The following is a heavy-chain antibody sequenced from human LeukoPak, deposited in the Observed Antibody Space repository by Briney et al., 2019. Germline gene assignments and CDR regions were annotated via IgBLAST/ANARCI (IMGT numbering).Heavy chain of an antibody. CDR2: ITAHNGNT. Sequence: GASVRVSCKASGNAFKTYEVSWVRQSPGQGLEWMGWITAHNGNTNYAEKFQDRVTMTTDTSTSTAYMDLRSLRADDTAVYYCARFWSGYLPDYWGQGTVVTVSS. CDR3: ARFWSGYLPDY. J-gene: IGHJ4*02. V-gene: IGHV1-18*01. D-gene: IGHD3-3*01. CDR1: GNAFKTYE.